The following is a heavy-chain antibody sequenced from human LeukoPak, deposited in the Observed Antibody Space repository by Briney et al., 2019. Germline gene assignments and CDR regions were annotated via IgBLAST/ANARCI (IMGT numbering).Heavy chain of an antibody. J-gene: IGHJ4*02. CDR1: GFTFSSYG. D-gene: IGHD3-10*01. Sequence: GGSLRLSCAASGFTFSSYGMSWVRQAPGKGLEWVSYISSFSGTINYADSVKGRFTISRDNSKNTLYLQMNSLRAEDTAVYYCASQTYYYGSGSWDYWGQGTLVTVSS. CDR3: ASQTYYYGSGSWDY. V-gene: IGHV3-48*01. CDR2: ISSFSGTI.